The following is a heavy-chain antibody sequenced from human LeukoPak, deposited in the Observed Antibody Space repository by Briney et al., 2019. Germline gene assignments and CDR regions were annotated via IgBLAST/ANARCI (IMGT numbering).Heavy chain of an antibody. CDR2: INWNGGST. Sequence: GGSLRLSCAASGITFEDYGMSWVRQAPGKGLEWVSAINWNGGSTGYADSVKGRFTISRDNAKNSLYLQMNSLRVEDTALYYCARVNYGDYGSRMGAFDIWGQGTLVTVSS. D-gene: IGHD4-17*01. CDR1: GITFEDYG. J-gene: IGHJ3*02. CDR3: ARVNYGDYGSRMGAFDI. V-gene: IGHV3-20*04.